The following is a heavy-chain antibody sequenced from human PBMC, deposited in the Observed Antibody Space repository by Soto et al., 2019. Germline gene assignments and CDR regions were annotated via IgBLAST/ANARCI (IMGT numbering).Heavy chain of an antibody. CDR1: GGTFSSNS. CDR3: ARAVLSSSRPSYYQYGMDV. Sequence: QVQLVQSGAEVKRPGSSVKVSCKASGGTFSSNSINWVRQAPGQGLEWMGSIIPLFGTTDYAQNFQGRVTISADKFTNTAHMELSSLRSEDTAVYFCARAVLSSSRPSYYQYGMDVWGQGTTVTVSS. J-gene: IGHJ6*02. V-gene: IGHV1-69*06. CDR2: IIPLFGTT. D-gene: IGHD6-19*01.